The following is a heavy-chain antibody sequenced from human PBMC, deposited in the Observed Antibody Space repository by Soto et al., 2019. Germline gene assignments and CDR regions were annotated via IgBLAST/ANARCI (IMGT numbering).Heavy chain of an antibody. J-gene: IGHJ4*02. Sequence: EVQLLESGGGLVQPGGSLRLSCAASGFIFSDYAMSWVRQAPGKGLEWVSALSDSGSSTYYADSVKGRFTISRDNSKNTLYQPMNSLSVQDTAVYYCVKRICHYNYGSPFDYWGQGTLVTVSS. CDR1: GFIFSDYA. CDR2: LSDSGSST. V-gene: IGHV3-23*01. CDR3: VKRICHYNYGSPFDY. D-gene: IGHD5-18*01.